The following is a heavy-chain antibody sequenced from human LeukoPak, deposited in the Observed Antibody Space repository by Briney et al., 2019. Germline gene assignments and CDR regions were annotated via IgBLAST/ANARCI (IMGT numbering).Heavy chain of an antibody. Sequence: GGSLRLSCAASGFTFSTYSMNWVRQAPGKGLEWVSYIRSSGNTIYYADSVKGRFTISRDNAKNSLYLQVNSLRDEDTAVYYCAREGPVVRGSEVDYWGQGTLVTVSS. CDR1: GFTFSTYS. D-gene: IGHD4-23*01. CDR3: AREGPVVRGSEVDY. V-gene: IGHV3-48*02. CDR2: IRSSGNTI. J-gene: IGHJ4*02.